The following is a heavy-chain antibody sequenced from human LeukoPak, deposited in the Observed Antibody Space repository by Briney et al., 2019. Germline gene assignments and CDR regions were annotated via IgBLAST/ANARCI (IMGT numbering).Heavy chain of an antibody. Sequence: ASVKVSCKASGGTFSSYAISWVRQAPGQGLEWMGGIIPIFGTANYAQKFQGRVTITADESTSTAHMELSSLRSEDTAVYYCAREGVVVPAARHWGQGTLVTVSS. CDR3: AREGVVVPAARH. J-gene: IGHJ1*01. V-gene: IGHV1-69*01. CDR2: IIPIFGTA. D-gene: IGHD2-2*01. CDR1: GGTFSSYA.